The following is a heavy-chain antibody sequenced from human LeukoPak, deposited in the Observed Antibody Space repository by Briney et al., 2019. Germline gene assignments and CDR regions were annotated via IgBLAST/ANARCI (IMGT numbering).Heavy chain of an antibody. Sequence: GESLKISCKGSGYSFTSYWIGWVRQMHGKGLEWMGIIYPGDSDTRYSPSFQGQVTISADKSISTAYLQWSSLKASDTAMYYCATLPNFAPGRGLDYMDVWGKGTTVTVSS. V-gene: IGHV5-51*01. CDR2: IYPGDSDT. CDR3: ATLPNFAPGRGLDYMDV. J-gene: IGHJ6*03. CDR1: GYSFTSYW. D-gene: IGHD3-3*01.